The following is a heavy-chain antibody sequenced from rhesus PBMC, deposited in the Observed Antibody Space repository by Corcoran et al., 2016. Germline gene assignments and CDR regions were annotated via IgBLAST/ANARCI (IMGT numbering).Heavy chain of an antibody. CDR3: ARDHEEGGFF. Sequence: QLQLQESGPGLVKPSETLAVTCAVSGGSISSCYWSWLRPAPGKGLEWIGYIYGGGSSTNYNPSRKSRVTLSEDTSKNQLSLKLSSVTTADTAVYYCARDHEEGGFFWGQGLRVTVSS. J-gene: IGHJ3*01. CDR2: IYGGGSST. CDR1: GGSISSCY. V-gene: IGHV4-169*02. D-gene: IGHD3-9*01.